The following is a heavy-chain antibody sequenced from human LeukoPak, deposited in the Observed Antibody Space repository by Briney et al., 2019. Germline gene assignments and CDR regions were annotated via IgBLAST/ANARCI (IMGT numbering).Heavy chain of an antibody. J-gene: IGHJ4*02. V-gene: IGHV4-39*01. CDR2: IYYSGST. CDR3: ARQAGASDY. CDR1: GGSISSSSYY. D-gene: IGHD1-26*01. Sequence: SETLSLTCTVSGGSISSSSYYWGWIRQTPGKGLEWIGSIYYSGSTYYNPSLKSRVTISVDTSKNQFSLKLSSVTAADTAVYYCARQAGASDYWGQGTLVTVSS.